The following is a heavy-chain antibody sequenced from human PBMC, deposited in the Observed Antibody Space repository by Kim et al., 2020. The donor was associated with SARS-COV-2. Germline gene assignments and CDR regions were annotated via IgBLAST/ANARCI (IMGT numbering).Heavy chain of an antibody. J-gene: IGHJ5*02. CDR2: ISGSGGST. D-gene: IGHD4-17*01. V-gene: IGHV3-23*01. Sequence: GGSLRLSCAASGFTFSSYAMSWVRQAPGKGLEWVSAISGSGGSTYYADSVKGRFTISRDNSKNTLYLQMNSLRAEDTAVYYCAKDPNDYGDYPNWFDPWGQGTLVTVSS. CDR3: AKDPNDYGDYPNWFDP. CDR1: GFTFSSYA.